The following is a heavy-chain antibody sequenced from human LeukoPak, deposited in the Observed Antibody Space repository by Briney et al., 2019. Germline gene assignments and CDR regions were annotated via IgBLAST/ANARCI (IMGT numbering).Heavy chain of an antibody. CDR1: GFTFSSHI. CDR2: ISGSISYI. Sequence: GGSLRLSCAASGFTFSSHIMNWVRQAPGKGLEWVSSISGSISYIYYAESVKGRFTISRDNAKNSLYLQMNSLGAEDTAVYYCARDRQWLAAFDYWGQGTLVTVSS. J-gene: IGHJ4*02. D-gene: IGHD6-19*01. CDR3: ARDRQWLAAFDY. V-gene: IGHV3-21*01.